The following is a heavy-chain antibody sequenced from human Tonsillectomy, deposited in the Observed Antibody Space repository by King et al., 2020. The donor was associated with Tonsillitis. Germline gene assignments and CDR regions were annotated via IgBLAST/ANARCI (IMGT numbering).Heavy chain of an antibody. CDR3: ARGDSSSERADY. CDR2: MYYSGST. Sequence: QLQESGPGLVKPSETLSLTCTVSGGSISSYYWSWIRQPPGKGLEWIGYMYYSGSTNYNPSLRSRFTISVDTSKNHFYLKLTSVTASDTAVYYCARGDSSSERADYWGQGTLVTVSS. D-gene: IGHD6-13*01. V-gene: IGHV4-59*01. J-gene: IGHJ4*02. CDR1: GGSISSYY.